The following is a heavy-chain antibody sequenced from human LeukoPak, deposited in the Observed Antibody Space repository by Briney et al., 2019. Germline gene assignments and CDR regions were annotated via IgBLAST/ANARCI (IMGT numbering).Heavy chain of an antibody. Sequence: GGSLRLSCAASGFTFSSYTLNWVRQAPGKGLEWVSSISSSSNYIYYADSVKGRFTISRDNAKNSLYLQMNSLRAEDTAVYYCARVGHSSGWSFDYWGQGTLVTVSS. CDR3: ARVGHSSGWSFDY. J-gene: IGHJ4*02. CDR1: GFTFSSYT. V-gene: IGHV3-21*04. D-gene: IGHD6-19*01. CDR2: ISSSSNYI.